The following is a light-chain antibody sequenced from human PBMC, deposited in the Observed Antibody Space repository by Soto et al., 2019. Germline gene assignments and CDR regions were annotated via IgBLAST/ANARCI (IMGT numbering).Light chain of an antibody. CDR2: GAS. CDR3: QQYNNWPRT. Sequence: LMTQCPATMSVSPGERGALCCRASQSVSSNLAWYQQKPGQADRLLIYGASTRATGIPARFSGSGSGTEFTITISSLQSEDFAVYYCQQYNNWPRTVGQGTKVEIK. J-gene: IGKJ1*01. CDR1: QSVSSN. V-gene: IGKV3-15*01.